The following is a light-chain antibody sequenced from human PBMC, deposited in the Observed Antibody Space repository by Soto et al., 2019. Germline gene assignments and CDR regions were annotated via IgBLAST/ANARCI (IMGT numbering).Light chain of an antibody. CDR1: SSDVGGYNY. Sequence: QSVLTQPASVSGSPGQSITISCTGTSSDVGGYNYVSWYQQHPGKAPKLMIYDVSNRPSGVSNRFSGSKSGNTASLTISGLQAEDEADYYCSSYTISSPPVFRTGTTSPS. V-gene: IGLV2-14*01. CDR2: DVS. J-gene: IGLJ1*01. CDR3: SSYTISSPPV.